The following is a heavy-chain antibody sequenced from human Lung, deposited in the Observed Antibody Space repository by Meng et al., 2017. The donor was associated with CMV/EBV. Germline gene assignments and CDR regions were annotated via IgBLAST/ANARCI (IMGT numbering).Heavy chain of an antibody. CDR1: GFTFSKYG. Sequence: SCAASGFTFSKYGMHWVRQTPGKGLEWVAVIWYDGSKKYYADSVRGRFTISRDDSRDTLCLQMNSLRDEDTAIYYCCRVDKSGYPAFGIWGQGALVTVSS. D-gene: IGHD3-22*01. J-gene: IGHJ3*02. CDR2: IWYDGSKK. CDR3: CRVDKSGYPAFGI. V-gene: IGHV3-33*03.